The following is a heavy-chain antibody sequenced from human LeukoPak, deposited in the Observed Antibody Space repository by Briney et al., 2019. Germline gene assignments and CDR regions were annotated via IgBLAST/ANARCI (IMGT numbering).Heavy chain of an antibody. V-gene: IGHV3-23*01. D-gene: IGHD3-22*01. CDR1: GFTFSSYA. CDR3: ARNFYYDDSGYYVRPLDS. Sequence: GGSLRLSCAASGFTFSSYAMSWVRQAPGKGLEWVSSISGSGGDTYHADSVKGRVTISRDNSKNTLYLQMNGLRAEDTDIYYCARNFYYDDSGYYVRPLDSWGQGTLVTVSS. CDR2: ISGSGGDT. J-gene: IGHJ4*02.